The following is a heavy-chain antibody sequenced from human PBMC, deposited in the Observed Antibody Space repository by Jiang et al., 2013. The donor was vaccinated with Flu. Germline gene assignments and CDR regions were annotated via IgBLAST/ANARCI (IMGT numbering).Heavy chain of an antibody. V-gene: IGHV3-7*01. J-gene: IGHJ4*02. CDR1: GFTFGGYW. D-gene: IGHD4-17*01. CDR2: IKDDGSEK. CDR3: ARTTTKTTPFDY. Sequence: QLVESGGGLVQPGESLRLSCTASGFTFGGYWMSWVRQAPGKGLEWVANIKDDGSEKYYVGSVRGRFTISRDNAENSLYLQMNSLRGEDTAVYYCARTTTKTTPFDYWGQGTLVTVSS.